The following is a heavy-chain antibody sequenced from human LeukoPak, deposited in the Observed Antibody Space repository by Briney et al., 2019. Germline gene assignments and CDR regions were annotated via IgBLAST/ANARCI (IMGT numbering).Heavy chain of an antibody. CDR2: ISSSSSYI. J-gene: IGHJ4*02. CDR1: GFIFGRYV. D-gene: IGHD3-10*01. Sequence: PGGSLRLSCGASGFIFGRYVMHWVRQAPGKGLEWVSSISSSSSYIYYADSVKGRFTISRDNAKNSLYLQMNSLKTEDTAVYYCTGNYYGSGSYADFDYWGQGTLVTVSS. CDR3: TGNYYGSGSYADFDY. V-gene: IGHV3-21*04.